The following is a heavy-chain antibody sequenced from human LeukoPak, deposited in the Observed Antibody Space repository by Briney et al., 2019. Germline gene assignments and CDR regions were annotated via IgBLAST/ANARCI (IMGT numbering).Heavy chain of an antibody. D-gene: IGHD3-22*01. CDR3: VYSSGYYEANAFDI. CDR2: IYTSGST. CDR1: GGSISSSGYY. J-gene: IGHJ3*02. Sequence: PSETLSLTCTVSGGSISSSGYYWSWIRQPAGKGLEWIGRIYTSGSTNYNPSLKSRVTMSVDTSKNQFSLKLSSVTAADTAVYYCVYSSGYYEANAFDIWGQGTMVTVSS. V-gene: IGHV4-61*02.